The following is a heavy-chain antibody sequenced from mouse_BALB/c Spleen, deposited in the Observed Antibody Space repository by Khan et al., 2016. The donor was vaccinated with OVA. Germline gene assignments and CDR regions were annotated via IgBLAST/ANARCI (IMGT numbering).Heavy chain of an antibody. J-gene: IGHJ1*01. CDR2: INTETGEP. CDR3: AKGDWYFDV. Sequence: QIQLVQSGPELKKPGETVKISCKASGYTFTDYSLHWVKQAPGKGLKWMGWINTETGEPTYADDFKGRFAFSLETSASTAYLQINNLRNEDTAIYFCAKGDWYFDVWGAGTTVTVSS. V-gene: IGHV9-2-1*01. CDR1: GYTFTDYS.